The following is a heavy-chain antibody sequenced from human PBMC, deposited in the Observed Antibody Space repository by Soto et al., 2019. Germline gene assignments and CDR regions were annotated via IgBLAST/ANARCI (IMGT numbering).Heavy chain of an antibody. Sequence: SETLSLTCTVSGGSISSYYWSWIRQPPGKGLEWIGYIYYSGSTNYNPSLKSRVTISVDTSKNQFSLKLSSVTAADTAVYYCARDRDIVVVPAASGEDYYYYYYGMDVWGQGTTVTVSS. CDR3: ARDRDIVVVPAASGEDYYYYYYGMDV. J-gene: IGHJ6*02. V-gene: IGHV4-59*01. D-gene: IGHD2-2*01. CDR2: IYYSGST. CDR1: GGSISSYY.